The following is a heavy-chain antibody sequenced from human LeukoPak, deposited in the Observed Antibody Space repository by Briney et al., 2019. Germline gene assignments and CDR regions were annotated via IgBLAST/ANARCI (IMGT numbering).Heavy chain of an antibody. V-gene: IGHV3-30-3*01. Sequence: GGSLRLSCAASGFTFSSYAMHWVRQAPGKGLEWVAVISYDGSNKYYADSVKGRFTISRDNSKNTLYLQMNSLRAEDTAVYYCARDESGYSYLMGVWGQGTTVTVSS. J-gene: IGHJ6*02. CDR3: ARDESGYSYLMGV. D-gene: IGHD5-18*01. CDR2: ISYDGSNK. CDR1: GFTFSSYA.